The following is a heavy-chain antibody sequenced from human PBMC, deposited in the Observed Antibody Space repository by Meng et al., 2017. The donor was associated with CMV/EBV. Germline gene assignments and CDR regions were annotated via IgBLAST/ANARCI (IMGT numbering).Heavy chain of an antibody. V-gene: IGHV3-23*01. CDR1: GFTFSIYA. CDR3: AKDLITFGGVIVTAGYYGMDV. D-gene: IGHD3-16*02. CDR2: ISGSGGST. Sequence: GGSLRLSCAASGFTFSIYAMSWVRQAPGKGLEWVSAISGSGGSTYYADSVKGRFTISRDNSKNTLYLQMNSLRAEDTAVYYCAKDLITFGGVIVTAGYYGMDVWGQGTTVTVSS. J-gene: IGHJ6*02.